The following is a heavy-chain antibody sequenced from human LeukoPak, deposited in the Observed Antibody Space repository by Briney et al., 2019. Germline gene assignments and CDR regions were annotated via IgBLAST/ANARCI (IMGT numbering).Heavy chain of an antibody. V-gene: IGHV4-59*08. CDR2: ISYSGST. Sequence: SETLSLTCTVSGGSINSYYWSCIRQPPGKGLEWIGYISYSGSTNFNPSLRSRVTISVDTSKNYFSLKLSSVTAADTAVYYCARHGGRGYSGYDMEYFQHWGQGTLVTVSS. J-gene: IGHJ1*01. D-gene: IGHD5-12*01. CDR3: ARHGGRGYSGYDMEYFQH. CDR1: GGSINSYY.